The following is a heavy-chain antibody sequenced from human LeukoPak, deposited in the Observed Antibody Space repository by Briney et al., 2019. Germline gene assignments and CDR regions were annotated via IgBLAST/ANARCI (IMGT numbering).Heavy chain of an antibody. V-gene: IGHV1-69*13. CDR1: GGTFSSYA. CDR3: AREAPRGYSYGKEDY. CDR2: IIPIFGTA. J-gene: IGHJ4*02. Sequence: SVKVSCKASGGTFSSYAISWVRQAPGQGPEWMGGIIPIFGTANYAQKFQGRVTITADESTSTAYMELSSLRSEDTAVYYCAREAPRGYSYGKEDYWGQGTLVTVSS. D-gene: IGHD5-18*01.